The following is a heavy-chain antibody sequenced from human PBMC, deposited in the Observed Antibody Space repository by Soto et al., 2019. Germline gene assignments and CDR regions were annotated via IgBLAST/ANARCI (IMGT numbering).Heavy chain of an antibody. V-gene: IGHV4-59*01. Sequence: SETLSLTCTVSGGSISSYYWSWIRQPPGKGLEWIGYIYYSGSTNYNPSLKSRVTISVDTSKNQFSLKLSSVTAADTAVYYCARVCSSTSCYDAFDIWGQGTMVTVSS. CDR1: GGSISSYY. J-gene: IGHJ3*02. CDR2: IYYSGST. D-gene: IGHD2-2*01. CDR3: ARVCSSTSCYDAFDI.